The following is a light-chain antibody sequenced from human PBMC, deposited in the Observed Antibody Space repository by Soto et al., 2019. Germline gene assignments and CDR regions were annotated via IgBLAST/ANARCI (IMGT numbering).Light chain of an antibody. Sequence: DVQMTQSPSSLSASVGDRVTITCRASQTVTTFLNWYQQKQGEAPKLLIYASSTLHSGVPSRFSGSGSGTDFTLTITSLQPEDFATYYCQQSYNSPPITFGQGTRLEIK. J-gene: IGKJ5*01. V-gene: IGKV1-39*01. CDR2: ASS. CDR1: QTVTTF. CDR3: QQSYNSPPIT.